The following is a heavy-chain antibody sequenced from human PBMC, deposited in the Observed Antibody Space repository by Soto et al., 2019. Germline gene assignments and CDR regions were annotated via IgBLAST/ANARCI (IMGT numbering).Heavy chain of an antibody. CDR3: ARDRPIYDNVWGSYRYRNGMDV. Sequence: LRLSCAASEFTVSSNYMSWLRQAPGKGLEWVSVIYSGGSTYYADPVKGRFTISRDNSKNTLYLQMNSLRAEDTAVYYCARDRPIYDNVWGSYRYRNGMDVWGQGTTVTVSS. CDR2: IYSGGST. V-gene: IGHV3-53*01. J-gene: IGHJ6*02. CDR1: EFTVSSNY. D-gene: IGHD3-16*02.